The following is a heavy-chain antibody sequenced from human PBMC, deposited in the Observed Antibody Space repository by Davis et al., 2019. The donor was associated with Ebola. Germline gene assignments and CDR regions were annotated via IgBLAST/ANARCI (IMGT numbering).Heavy chain of an antibody. D-gene: IGHD3-16*01. V-gene: IGHV4-34*01. Sequence: PSETLSLTCAVSGGSISGYFWSWIRQSPGKGLEWIGEISHGGVTNYNPSLKSRVTISVDTSKKQFSLNLTSLTAADTAVYFCARGGVETPISFHYYFFGVSVWGQGTTVTVSS. CDR3: ARGGVETPISFHYYFFGVSV. CDR1: GGSISGYF. J-gene: IGHJ6*02. CDR2: ISHGGVT.